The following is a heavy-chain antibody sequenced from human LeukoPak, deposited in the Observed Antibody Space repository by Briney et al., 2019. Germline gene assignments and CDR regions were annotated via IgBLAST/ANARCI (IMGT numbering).Heavy chain of an antibody. D-gene: IGHD2/OR15-2a*01. J-gene: IGHJ6*03. V-gene: IGHV4-34*01. CDR1: GDSLSRYY. Sequence: SETLSLTCAVSGDSLSRYYWTWIRQPPGKGLEWLGEISPSGSPKYNPSLKSRATISVDTSKNQFSLRLTSVTAADTALYYCASVRHDLLEYYYYIDVWGKGTTVTVSS. CDR2: ISPSGSP. CDR3: ASVRHDLLEYYYYIDV.